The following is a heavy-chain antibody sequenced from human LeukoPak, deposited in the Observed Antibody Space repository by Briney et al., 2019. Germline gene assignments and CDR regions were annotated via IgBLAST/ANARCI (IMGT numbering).Heavy chain of an antibody. J-gene: IGHJ4*02. D-gene: IGHD7-27*01. CDR3: ATGDHSFDN. CDR1: GAPLTIYY. Sequence: SETLSLTCTVSGAPLTIYYWNSIRQPPGKGLEWIGRYASGTTTHNPSLKSQFTMSIDTSKNQVSLKLTSVTAEDTAVYYCATGDHSFDNWGQGTLVTVTP. V-gene: IGHV4-4*07. CDR2: YASGTT.